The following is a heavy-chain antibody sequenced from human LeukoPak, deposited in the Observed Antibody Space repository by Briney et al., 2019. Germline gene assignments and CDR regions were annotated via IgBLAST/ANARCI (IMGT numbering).Heavy chain of an antibody. CDR1: GGTFSSYA. J-gene: IGHJ3*02. CDR2: IIPILGIA. CDR3: ARASGSGLEDAFDI. D-gene: IGHD3-10*01. V-gene: IGHV1-69*04. Sequence: ASVKVSCKASGGTFSSYAISWVRQAPGQGLEWMGRIIPILGIANYAQKFQGRVTITADKSTSTAYMELSSLRSEDTAVYYCARASGSGLEDAFDIWGQGIMVTVSS.